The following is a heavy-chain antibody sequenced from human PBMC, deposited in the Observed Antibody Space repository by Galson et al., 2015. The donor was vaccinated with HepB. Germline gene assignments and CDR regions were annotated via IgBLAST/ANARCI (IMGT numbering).Heavy chain of an antibody. J-gene: IGHJ4*02. CDR1: GGSISSSSYY. V-gene: IGHV4-39*01. CDR2: IYYSGST. Sequence: ETLSLTCTVSGGSISSSSYYWGWIRQPPGKGLEWIGSIYYSGSTYYNPSLKSRVTISVDTSKNHFSRQLRSVTAADTAVYYCARQTYYDYVWGSYRYNGNFDYWGQGTLVTVSS. D-gene: IGHD3-16*02. CDR3: ARQTYYDYVWGSYRYNGNFDY.